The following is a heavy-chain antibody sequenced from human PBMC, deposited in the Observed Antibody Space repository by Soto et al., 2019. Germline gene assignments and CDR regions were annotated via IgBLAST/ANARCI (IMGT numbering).Heavy chain of an antibody. CDR1: GAFLNNFF. D-gene: IGHD6-13*01. J-gene: IGHJ4*02. V-gene: IGHV4-59*08. CDR3: ARHANPIRIAAAGTLFDY. CDR2: VSQGGAAAYLAEGETT. Sequence: TLSLTCTVSGAFLNNFFWSWIRQTPGKGLEWIGYVSQGGAAAYLAEGETTGYNPSLESRATISLDLPKNQFSLKLSSVTAADTAVYYCARHANPIRIAAAGTLFDYWGQGTLVTVSS.